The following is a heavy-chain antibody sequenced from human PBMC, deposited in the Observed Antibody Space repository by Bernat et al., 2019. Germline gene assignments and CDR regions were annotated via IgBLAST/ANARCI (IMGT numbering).Heavy chain of an antibody. CDR2: IWSDGSSK. Sequence: QVHLVESGGGVVQPGRSLRLSCAASGFTFSNYGMHWVRQAPGKGLEWVAVIWSDGSSKYYANSVKGRFTISRENSENMLYLQMNSLRDEDTAVYYCGRGDNNYNYRGWVDHWGQGSLVTVSS. CDR1: GFTFSNYG. D-gene: IGHD1-7*01. CDR3: GRGDNNYNYRGWVDH. V-gene: IGHV3-33*01. J-gene: IGHJ4*02.